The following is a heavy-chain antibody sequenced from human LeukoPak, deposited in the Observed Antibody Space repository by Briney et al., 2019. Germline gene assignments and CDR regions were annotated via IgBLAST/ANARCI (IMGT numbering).Heavy chain of an antibody. CDR1: GFTFSSYD. CDR3: AKGDTVTTRPNYDY. Sequence: GGSLRLSCAASGFTFSSYDMSWVRQAPGKGLEWVSGISGSGSTTKYADSVKGRFTISRDNSKNTVYLQMNNLKVEDTAIYYCAKGDTVTTRPNYDYWGQGTLVTVSS. J-gene: IGHJ4*02. D-gene: IGHD4-17*01. V-gene: IGHV3-23*01. CDR2: ISGSGSTT.